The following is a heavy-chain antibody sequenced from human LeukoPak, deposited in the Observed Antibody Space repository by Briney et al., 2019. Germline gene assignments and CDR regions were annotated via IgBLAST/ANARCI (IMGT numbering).Heavy chain of an antibody. Sequence: GGSLRLSCAASGFTFSSYWMHWVRHAPGKGLVWVSRINSDGSSTSYADSVKGRFTISRDNAKNTLYLQMNSLRAEDTAVYYCARGAPYNWPTGWGQGTLVTVSS. CDR3: ARGAPYNWPTG. V-gene: IGHV3-74*01. J-gene: IGHJ4*02. CDR1: GFTFSSYW. D-gene: IGHD1-20*01. CDR2: INSDGSST.